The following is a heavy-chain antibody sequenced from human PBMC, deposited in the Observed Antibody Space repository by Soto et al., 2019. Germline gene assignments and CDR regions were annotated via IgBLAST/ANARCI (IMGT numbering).Heavy chain of an antibody. CDR3: ASQPLGYCSSTSCSHEGYYYYGMDV. J-gene: IGHJ6*02. CDR2: IDPSGSYT. CDR1: GYSFTSYW. D-gene: IGHD2-2*01. V-gene: IGHV5-10-1*01. Sequence: GESLKISCKGSGYSFTSYWISWVRQMPGKGLEWMGRIDPSGSYTNYSPSFQGHVTISADKSISTAYLQWSSLKASDTAMYYCASQPLGYCSSTSCSHEGYYYYGMDVWGQGTTVTVSS.